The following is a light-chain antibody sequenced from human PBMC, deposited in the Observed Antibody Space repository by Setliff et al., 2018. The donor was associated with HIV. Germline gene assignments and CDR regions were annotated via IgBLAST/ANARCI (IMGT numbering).Light chain of an antibody. V-gene: IGLV2-14*03. CDR3: SSYTGSGTYV. CDR2: DVS. J-gene: IGLJ1*01. CDR1: SSDIGGYNY. Sequence: ALTQPASVSGSPGQSITISCTGTSSDIGGYNYVSWYRQHPGKAPKLMIYDVSNRPSGVSIRFSASKSGSTASLTISGLQPEDEADYYCSSYTGSGTYVFGTGTKVTVL.